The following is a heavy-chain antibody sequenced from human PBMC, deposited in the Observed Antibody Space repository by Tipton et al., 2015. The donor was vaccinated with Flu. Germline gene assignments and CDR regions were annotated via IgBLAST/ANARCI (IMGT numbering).Heavy chain of an antibody. V-gene: IGHV3-7*01. CDR2: IKQDGSEK. CDR1: GFTLSSYW. Sequence: QLVQSGGGLVQPGGSLRLPCAASGFTLSSYWMSWVRQAPGKGLEWVANIKQDGSEKYYVDSVKGRFTISRDNAKNSLYLQMNSLRVEDTAVYYCVRAIAAAGSRWGQGTLVTVSS. D-gene: IGHD6-13*01. CDR3: VRAIAAAGSR. J-gene: IGHJ4*02.